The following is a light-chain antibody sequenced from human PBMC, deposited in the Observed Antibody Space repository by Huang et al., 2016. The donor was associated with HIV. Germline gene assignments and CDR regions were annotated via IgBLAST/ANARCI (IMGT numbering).Light chain of an antibody. CDR1: QSVSNK. CDR3: QQYNNWPRES. CDR2: DAS. V-gene: IGKV3-15*01. J-gene: IGKJ2*03. Sequence: IVMTQSPATMSVSPGQRVTLSCRASQSVSNKVAWYQQKPGQAPRLLIYDASKSAINTPARFSGSGSGTEFTLTINSLQSEDFAVYHCQQYNNWPRESFGQGTKLEIK.